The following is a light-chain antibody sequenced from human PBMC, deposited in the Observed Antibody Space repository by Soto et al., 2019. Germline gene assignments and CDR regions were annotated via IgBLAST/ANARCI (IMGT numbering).Light chain of an antibody. CDR3: CSYADSFTSYV. V-gene: IGLV2-11*01. J-gene: IGLJ1*01. Sequence: QSVLTQPRSVSGSPGQSVTISCTGTSSDVGGYNYVSWYRQYPGKAPKLMIYGVSKRPSGVPDRFSGSTSGNTASLTISGLQAEDEADYYCCSYADSFTSYVFGTGTKGTVL. CDR2: GVS. CDR1: SSDVGGYNY.